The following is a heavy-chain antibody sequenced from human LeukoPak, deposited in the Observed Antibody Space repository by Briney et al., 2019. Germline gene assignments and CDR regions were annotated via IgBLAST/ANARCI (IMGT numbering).Heavy chain of an antibody. Sequence: GGSLRLSCAASGFTFSDHYMSWIRQAPGKGLEWVSYISGSGSTIYYADSVKGRFIISRDNAKNSLYLQMNSLRAEDTAVYYCARGRNIVATSGYFDYWGQGTLVTVSS. CDR3: ARGRNIVATSGYFDY. CDR1: GFTFSDHY. V-gene: IGHV3-11*04. J-gene: IGHJ4*02. CDR2: ISGSGSTI. D-gene: IGHD5-12*01.